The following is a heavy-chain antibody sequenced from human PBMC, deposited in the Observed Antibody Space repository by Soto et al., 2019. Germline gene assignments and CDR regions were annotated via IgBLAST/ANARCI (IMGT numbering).Heavy chain of an antibody. J-gene: IGHJ4*02. CDR1: GFTFSSYG. CDR3: AREGQQLVRGTYYYFDY. V-gene: IGHV3-33*01. D-gene: IGHD6-13*01. CDR2: IWYDGSNK. Sequence: QVQLVESGGGVVQPGRSLRLSCAASGFTFSSYGMRWVRQAPGKGLEWVAVIWYDGSNKYYADSVKGRFTISRDNSKNTLYLQMNSLRAEDTAVYYCAREGQQLVRGTYYYFDYWGQGTLVTVSS.